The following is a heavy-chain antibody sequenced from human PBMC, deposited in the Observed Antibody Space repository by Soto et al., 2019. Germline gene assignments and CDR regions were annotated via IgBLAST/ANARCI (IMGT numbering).Heavy chain of an antibody. CDR2: INPNSGGT. J-gene: IGHJ6*02. D-gene: IGHD6-13*01. Sequence: GASVKVSCKASGYTFTCYYMHWVRQAPGQGLEWMGWINPNSGGTNYAQKFQGRVTMTRDTSISTAYMELSRLRSDDTAVYYCAREGGRIAAAGKAFYYYYGMDVWGQGTTVTVSS. CDR1: GYTFTCYY. V-gene: IGHV1-2*02. CDR3: AREGGRIAAAGKAFYYYYGMDV.